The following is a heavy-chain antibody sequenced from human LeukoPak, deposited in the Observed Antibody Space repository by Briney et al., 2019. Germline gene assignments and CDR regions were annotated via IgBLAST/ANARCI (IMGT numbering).Heavy chain of an antibody. Sequence: ASVKVSCKASGGTFSSYAISWVRQAPGQGLEWMGGIIPIFGIANYAQKFQGRVTITADKSTSTAYMELSSLRSEDTAVYYCARTISRTTGTYFDYWGQGTLVTVSS. CDR3: ARTISRTTGTYFDY. CDR2: IIPIFGIA. J-gene: IGHJ4*02. V-gene: IGHV1-69*10. D-gene: IGHD1-1*01. CDR1: GGTFSSYA.